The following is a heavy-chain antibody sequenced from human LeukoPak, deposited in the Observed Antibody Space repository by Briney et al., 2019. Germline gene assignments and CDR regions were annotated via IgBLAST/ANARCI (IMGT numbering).Heavy chain of an antibody. CDR1: GSTFTTYV. V-gene: IGHV1-18*03. J-gene: IGHJ5*02. D-gene: IGHD2-2*01. CDR3: ARDCSTSCYWFDP. Sequence: ASVKASCNAAGSTFTTYVIRWGRQAPGQRLEWMGWIRGYDGNTKYAQKLQGRVTITTETATSTAYIELRSLTSDDMAVYYCARDCSTSCYWFDPWGQGTLVTVAS. CDR2: IRGYDGNT.